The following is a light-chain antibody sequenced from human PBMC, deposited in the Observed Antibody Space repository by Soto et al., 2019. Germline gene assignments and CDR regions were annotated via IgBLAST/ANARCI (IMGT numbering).Light chain of an antibody. CDR1: SSDVGAYNY. V-gene: IGLV2-14*03. Sequence: QSALTQPASVSGSPGQSITISCTGTSSDVGAYNYVSWYQQHPGKAPKVMIYDVSYRPSGVSNRFSDSKSGNTASLTISGLQAEDESDYYCSSYSGGTTLYVFGTGTKLTVL. J-gene: IGLJ1*01. CDR3: SSYSGGTTLYV. CDR2: DVS.